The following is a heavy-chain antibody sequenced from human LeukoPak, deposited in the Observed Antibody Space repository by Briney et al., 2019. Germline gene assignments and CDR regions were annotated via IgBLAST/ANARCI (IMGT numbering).Heavy chain of an antibody. CDR1: GGSISSYY. J-gene: IGHJ4*02. CDR2: INHSGST. Sequence: PSETLSLTCTVSGGSISSYYWSWIRQPPGKGLEWIGEINHSGSTNYNPSLKSRVTISVDTSKNQFSLKLSSVTAADTAVYYCATSRIGYCSSTSCYGGPFGRPFDYWGQGTLVTVSS. V-gene: IGHV4-34*01. D-gene: IGHD2-2*01. CDR3: ATSRIGYCSSTSCYGGPFGRPFDY.